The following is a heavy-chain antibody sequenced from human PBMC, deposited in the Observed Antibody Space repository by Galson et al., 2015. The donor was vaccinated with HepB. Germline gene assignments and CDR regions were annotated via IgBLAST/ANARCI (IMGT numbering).Heavy chain of an antibody. CDR3: VGGGAYCGGDCYSLSPEYFQH. CDR1: GFTFSSYA. Sequence: SLRLSCAASGFTFSSYAMHWVRQAPGKGLEYVSAISSNGGSTYYADSVKGRFTISRDNSKNTLYLQMSSLRAEDTAVYYCVGGGAYCGGDCYSLSPEYFQHWGQGTLVTVSS. V-gene: IGHV3-64D*06. D-gene: IGHD2-21*02. CDR2: ISSNGGST. J-gene: IGHJ1*01.